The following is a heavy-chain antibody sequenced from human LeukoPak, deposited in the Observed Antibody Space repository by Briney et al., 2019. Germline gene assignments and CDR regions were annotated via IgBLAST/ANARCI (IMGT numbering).Heavy chain of an antibody. D-gene: IGHD3-22*01. Sequence: ASVKVSCKASGGTFSSYAISWVRQAPGQGLEWMGGIIPISGTANYAQKFQGRVTITTDESTSTAYMELSSLRSEDTAVYYCASSYYYDSSGYHYWGQGTLVTVSS. CDR1: GGTFSSYA. J-gene: IGHJ4*02. CDR3: ASSYYYDSSGYHY. V-gene: IGHV1-69*05. CDR2: IIPISGTA.